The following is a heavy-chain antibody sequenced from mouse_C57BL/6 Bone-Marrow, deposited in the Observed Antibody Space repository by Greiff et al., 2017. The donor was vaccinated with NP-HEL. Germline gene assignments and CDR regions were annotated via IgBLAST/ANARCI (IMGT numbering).Heavy chain of an antibody. CDR2: IYPRDGST. Sequence: VQLQQSGPELVKPGASVKLSCKASGYTFTSYDINWVKQRPGQGLEWIGWIYPRDGSTKYNEKFKGKATLTVDTSSSTAYMELHSLTSEDSAVYFCACLTITTPYYFDYWGKGTTLTVSS. CDR3: ACLTITTPYYFDY. D-gene: IGHD2-4*01. CDR1: GYTFTSYD. J-gene: IGHJ2*01. V-gene: IGHV1-85*01.